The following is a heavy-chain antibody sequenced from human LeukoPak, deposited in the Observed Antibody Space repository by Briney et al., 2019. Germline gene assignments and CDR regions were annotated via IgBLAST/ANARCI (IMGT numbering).Heavy chain of an antibody. CDR1: GGSISSGGYY. CDR2: IYYSGST. J-gene: IGHJ4*02. CDR3: ARNGYNYRDFDY. V-gene: IGHV4-31*03. Sequence: PSETLSLTCTVSGGSISSGGYYWSWIRQHPGKGLEWIGYIYYSGSTYYNPSLKSRVTISVDTSKNQFSLKLSSVTAADTAVYYCARNGYNYRDFDYWGQGILVTVSS. D-gene: IGHD5-24*01.